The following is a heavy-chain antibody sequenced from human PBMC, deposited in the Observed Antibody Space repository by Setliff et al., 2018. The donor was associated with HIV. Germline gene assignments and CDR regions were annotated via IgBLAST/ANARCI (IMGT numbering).Heavy chain of an antibody. D-gene: IGHD3-10*01. CDR2: IYYSGST. V-gene: IGHV4-31*03. Sequence: SETLSLTCTVSGGSISSGGYYWNWIRQHPGKGLEWIGYIYYSGSTYYNPSLKSRLTISVDTSKNQFSLKLSSVTAADTAVYYCARTYGSGSYWVVGYYLDYWGQGTLVTVSS. CDR3: ARTYGSGSYWVVGYYLDY. CDR1: GGSISSGGYY. J-gene: IGHJ4*02.